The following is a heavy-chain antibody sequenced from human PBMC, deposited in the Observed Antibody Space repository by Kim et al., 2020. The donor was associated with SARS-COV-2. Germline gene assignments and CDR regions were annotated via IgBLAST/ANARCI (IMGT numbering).Heavy chain of an antibody. CDR3: AVSMITFGGVIVGYYFDY. D-gene: IGHD3-16*02. Sequence: SETLSLTCTVSGGSISSSSYYWGWIRQPPGKGLEWIGSIYYSGSTYYNPSLKSRVTISVDTSKNQFSLKLSSVTAADTAVYYCAVSMITFGGVIVGYYFDYWGQGTLFTVSS. CDR2: IYYSGST. CDR1: GGSISSSSYY. V-gene: IGHV4-39*01. J-gene: IGHJ4*02.